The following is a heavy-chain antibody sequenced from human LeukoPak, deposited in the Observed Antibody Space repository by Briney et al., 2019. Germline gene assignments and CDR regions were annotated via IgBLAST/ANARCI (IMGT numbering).Heavy chain of an antibody. J-gene: IGHJ4*02. D-gene: IGHD6-13*01. CDR2: ISHSGSA. CDR3: ARHSSIWYPFDK. Sequence: SETLSLTCTVSGGYISNYCWSWIRQPPGKELEWIAYISHSGSADYNPSLKSRATISVDTSKSQFSLRLSSVTAADTAVYFCARHSSIWYPFDKWGQGTLVTVSS. V-gene: IGHV4-59*01. CDR1: GGYISNYC.